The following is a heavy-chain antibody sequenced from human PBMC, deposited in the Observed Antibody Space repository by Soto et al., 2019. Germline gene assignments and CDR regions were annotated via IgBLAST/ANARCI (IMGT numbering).Heavy chain of an antibody. D-gene: IGHD3-22*01. CDR1: GGYIIGYG. Sequence: SETMCVTCSVAGGYIIGYGWSWIRQKTGKGLEWMGYIYYSGSTNYNPSLKSRVTISVDTSKNQFSLKLSSVTAADTAVYYCARHPSRRYYDSSGYYYPLVYGMDVWGQGTTVTVSS. CDR2: IYYSGST. V-gene: IGHV4-59*08. J-gene: IGHJ6*02. CDR3: ARHPSRRYYDSSGYYYPLVYGMDV.